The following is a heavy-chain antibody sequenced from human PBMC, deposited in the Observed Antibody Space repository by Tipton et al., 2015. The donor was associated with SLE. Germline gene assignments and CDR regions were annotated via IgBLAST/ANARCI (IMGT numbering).Heavy chain of an antibody. V-gene: IGHV4-30-4*08. D-gene: IGHD3-22*01. CDR3: ARGGNDSSGYYSH. Sequence: TLSLTCAAYGGSFSGNYWSWIRQPPGKGLEWIGYIYYSGSTYYNPSLKSRVTISVDTSKNQFSLKLSSVTAADTAVYYCARGGNDSSGYYSHWGQGTLVTVSS. CDR2: IYYSGST. CDR1: GGSFSGNY. J-gene: IGHJ4*02.